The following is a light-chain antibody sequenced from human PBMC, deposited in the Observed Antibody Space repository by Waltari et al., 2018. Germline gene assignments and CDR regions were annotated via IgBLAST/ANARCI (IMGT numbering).Light chain of an antibody. Sequence: QPALTQPASVSGSPGQSITISCTGTSNDVGNSKHVCWYQQHPGKAPKLIISEVTGRPSGVSDRVPGSTSGNTASLTISGLQAEDEADYYCLSYTSSITFVFGGGTKVSVL. J-gene: IGLJ2*01. CDR1: SNDVGNSKH. CDR3: LSYTSSITFV. V-gene: IGLV2-23*02. CDR2: EVT.